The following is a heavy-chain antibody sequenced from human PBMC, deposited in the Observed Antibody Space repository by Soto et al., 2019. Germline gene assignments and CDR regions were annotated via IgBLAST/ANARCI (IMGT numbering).Heavy chain of an antibody. CDR1: GGSISSSSYY. CDR3: ARLNLYAGWGY. J-gene: IGHJ4*02. V-gene: IGHV4-39*01. CDR2: IYYSGST. D-gene: IGHD2-2*01. Sequence: SETLSLTCTVSGGSISSSSYYWGWIRQPPGKGLEWIGSIYYSGSTYYNPSLKSRVTISVDTSKNQFSLKLSSVTAADTAVYYCARLNLYAGWGYWGQGTLVTVSS.